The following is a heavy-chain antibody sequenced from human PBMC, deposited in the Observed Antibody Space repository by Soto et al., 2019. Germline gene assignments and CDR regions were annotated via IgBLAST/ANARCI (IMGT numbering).Heavy chain of an antibody. V-gene: IGHV3-30*03. CDR3: ARGAYYDVLTGSYSYGMDV. Sequence: QVQLVESGGGVVQPGRSLRLSCAASGFTFSSYGMHWVRQAPGKGLEWVAAILYDGSNKYYADSVKGRFTISRDNSKNTLYLQMNSLRAEDTAVYYCARGAYYDVLTGSYSYGMDVWGQGTTVTVYS. D-gene: IGHD3-9*01. J-gene: IGHJ6*02. CDR2: ILYDGSNK. CDR1: GFTFSSYG.